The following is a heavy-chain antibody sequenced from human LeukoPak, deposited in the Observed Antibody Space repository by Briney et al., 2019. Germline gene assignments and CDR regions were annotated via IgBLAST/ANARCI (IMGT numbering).Heavy chain of an antibody. CDR1: GFTFSSYW. D-gene: IGHD7-27*01. V-gene: IGHV3-74*01. CDR2: INSDGSST. CDR3: VSIPGD. Sequence: QPGGSLRLSCAASGFTFSSYWMHWVRQAPGKGLVWVSRINSDGSSTSYADSMKGRFTISRDNAKNTLYLQMNTLRAEDTAVYYCVSIPGDWGQGILVTVSS. J-gene: IGHJ4*02.